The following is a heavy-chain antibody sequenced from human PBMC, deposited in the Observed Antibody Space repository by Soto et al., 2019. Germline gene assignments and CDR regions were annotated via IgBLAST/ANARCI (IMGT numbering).Heavy chain of an antibody. CDR1: GFTFSSYG. V-gene: IGHV3-33*01. CDR3: ARAGDIVVVVAAQFGMDV. Sequence: QVQLVESGGGVVQPGRSLRLSCAASGFTFSSYGMHWVRQAPGKGLEWVAVIWYDGSNKYYADSVKGRFTISRDNSKNTLYLQMNSLRAEDTAVYYCARAGDIVVVVAAQFGMDVWGQGTTVTVSS. CDR2: IWYDGSNK. D-gene: IGHD2-15*01. J-gene: IGHJ6*02.